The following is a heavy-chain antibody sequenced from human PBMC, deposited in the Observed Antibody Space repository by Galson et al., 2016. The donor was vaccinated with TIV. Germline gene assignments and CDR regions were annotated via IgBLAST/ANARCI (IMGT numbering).Heavy chain of an antibody. D-gene: IGHD3-22*01. Sequence: SLRLSCAASGFTFASYGMNWVRQAPGKGLEWVSSISRDSSDIYYAEPLKGRFTISRDNAKKSLYLDFNSLRADDTAVYYCARDSSGYFALDSWGQRTLVTVSS. CDR1: GFTFASYG. J-gene: IGHJ4*02. CDR2: ISRDSSDI. CDR3: ARDSSGYFALDS. V-gene: IGHV3-21*01.